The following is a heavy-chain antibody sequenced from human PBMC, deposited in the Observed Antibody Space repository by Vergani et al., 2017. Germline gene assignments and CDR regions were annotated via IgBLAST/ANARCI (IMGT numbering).Heavy chain of an antibody. V-gene: IGHV4-34*01. Sequence: QVQLQQWGGGLLKPSETLSLTCVVNGGSFTSYHWTWIRQSPGEGLEWVGDIDHTGRPDYNPSLKCRLTMSVDKSRNQFSLTLNSLTATDTAIYFCARVNTETNGHLYYYYYMDVWGQGTAVTVS. CDR3: ARVNTETNGHLYYYYYMDV. CDR2: IDHTGRP. CDR1: GGSFTSYH. J-gene: IGHJ6*03. D-gene: IGHD4-11*01.